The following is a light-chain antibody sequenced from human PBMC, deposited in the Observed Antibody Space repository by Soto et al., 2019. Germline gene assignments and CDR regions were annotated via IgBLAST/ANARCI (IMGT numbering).Light chain of an antibody. CDR1: SSDVGGYNY. J-gene: IGLJ2*01. Sequence: QSASVYGSPGQSITISCTGTSSDVGGYNYVSWYQQHPGKAPKLMIYDVSNRPSGVSNRFSGSKSGNTASLTISGLQAEDEADYYCSSYTSSSTVVFGGGTKLTVL. V-gene: IGLV2-14*01. CDR2: DVS. CDR3: SSYTSSSTVV.